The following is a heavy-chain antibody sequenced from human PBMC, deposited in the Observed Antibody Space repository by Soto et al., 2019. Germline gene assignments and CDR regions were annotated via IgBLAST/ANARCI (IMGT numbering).Heavy chain of an antibody. CDR3: ARGSYDFWSGYYRHYFDY. V-gene: IGHV1-18*01. D-gene: IGHD3-3*01. CDR2: ISAYNGNT. CDR1: GYTFTSYG. J-gene: IGHJ4*02. Sequence: ASVKVSCKASGYTFTSYGISWVRQAPGQGLEWMGWISAYNGNTNYAQKLQGRVTMTTDTSTSTAYMELRSLRSDDTAVYYCARGSYDFWSGYYRHYFDYWGQGTLVTVSS.